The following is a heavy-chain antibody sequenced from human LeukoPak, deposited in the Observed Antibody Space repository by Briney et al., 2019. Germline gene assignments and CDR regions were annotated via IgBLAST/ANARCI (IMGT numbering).Heavy chain of an antibody. CDR2: ISGSGGST. CDR1: GFTFSSYA. CDR3: AKTTMIVVVIQNAFDI. V-gene: IGHV3-23*01. D-gene: IGHD3-22*01. J-gene: IGHJ3*02. Sequence: PGGSLRLSCAASGFTFSSYAMSWVRQAPGKGLEWVSAISGSGGSTYYADSVKGRFTISRDNSKNTLYLQMNSLRAEDTAVYYCAKTTMIVVVIQNAFDIWGQGTMVTVSS.